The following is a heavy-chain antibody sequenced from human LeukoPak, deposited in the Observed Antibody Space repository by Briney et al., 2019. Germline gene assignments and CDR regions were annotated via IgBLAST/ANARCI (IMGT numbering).Heavy chain of an antibody. V-gene: IGHV4-39*01. CDR1: GGSISCSSYY. D-gene: IGHD3-22*01. CDR2: IYYSGST. Sequence: SETLSLTCTVSGGSISCSSYYWGWIRQPPGKGLEWIGSIYYSGSTYYNPSLKSRVTISVDTSKNQFSLKLSSVTAADTAVYYCARHPQDYYDSSSPFDYWGQGTLVTVSS. J-gene: IGHJ4*02. CDR3: ARHPQDYYDSSSPFDY.